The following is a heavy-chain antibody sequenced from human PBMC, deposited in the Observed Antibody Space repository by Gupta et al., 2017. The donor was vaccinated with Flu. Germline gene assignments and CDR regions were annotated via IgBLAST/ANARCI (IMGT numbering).Heavy chain of an antibody. CDR2: ISEASSYI. V-gene: IGHV3-21*01. D-gene: IGHD3-10*01. J-gene: IGHJ4*02. CDR1: GFTFSSYK. Sequence: EVQLVESGGGLVKPGGSLRLPCDASGFTFSSYKLNWVRQAPGKGPEWVASISEASSYIYYADSVKDRFTISRDNTKNSLFLQMNSLRAEDSAVYYCTLRLWFGDLLQPFDYWGQGALVTVSS. CDR3: TLRLWFGDLLQPFDY.